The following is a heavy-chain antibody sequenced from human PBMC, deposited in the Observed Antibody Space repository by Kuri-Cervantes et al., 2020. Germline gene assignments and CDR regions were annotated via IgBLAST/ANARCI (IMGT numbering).Heavy chain of an antibody. D-gene: IGHD2-15*01. J-gene: IGHJ6*02. Sequence: GESLKISCAASGFIFSDYYMSWIRQAPGKGLEWVSYITSSGNTIYYADSVKGRFTISRDNAKKLLYLQMNSLRAEDTAVYYCARVGFGIRYHYYGMDVWGQGTTVSVSS. CDR3: ARVGFGIRYHYYGMDV. CDR2: ITSSGNTI. V-gene: IGHV3-11*04. CDR1: GFIFSDYY.